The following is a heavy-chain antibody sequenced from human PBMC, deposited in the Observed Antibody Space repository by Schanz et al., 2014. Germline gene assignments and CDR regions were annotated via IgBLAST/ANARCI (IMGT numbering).Heavy chain of an antibody. D-gene: IGHD3-3*01. CDR2: ISFDGRNT. CDR3: AKDVDFWSGYYLDY. V-gene: IGHV3-30*18. CDR1: GITLSGYG. J-gene: IGHJ4*02. Sequence: QVPLVESGGGVVQPGRSLRLSCAASGITLSGYGLHWVRQAPGKGLEWVGFISFDGRNTGYAHSVKGRFTISRDNYKNTVNLQMNSLRSEDTAVYYCAKDVDFWSGYYLDYWGQGTLVTVSS.